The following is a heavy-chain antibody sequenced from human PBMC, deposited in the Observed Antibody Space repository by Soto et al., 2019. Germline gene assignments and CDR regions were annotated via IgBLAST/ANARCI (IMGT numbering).Heavy chain of an antibody. CDR1: GFTFSSYG. D-gene: IGHD6-13*01. Sequence: QVQLVESGGGVVQPGRSLRLSCAASGFTFSSYGMHWVRQAPGKGLEWVAGIWYDGSNKYHADSVKGRFTISRDNSKNTLYLQMNSLRAEDTAVYYCARDSDLAAAPNAMFDYWGQGTLVTVSS. V-gene: IGHV3-33*01. J-gene: IGHJ4*02. CDR2: IWYDGSNK. CDR3: ARDSDLAAAPNAMFDY.